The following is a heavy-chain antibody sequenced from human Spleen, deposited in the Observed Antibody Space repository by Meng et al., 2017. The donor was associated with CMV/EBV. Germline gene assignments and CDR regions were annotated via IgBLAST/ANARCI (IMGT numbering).Heavy chain of an antibody. CDR1: GSTFTNHG. D-gene: IGHD2-2*01. J-gene: IGHJ4*02. V-gene: IGHV3-23*01. CDR3: TKDRATRHCSASNCYVFVY. CDR2: IDIAGGRT. Sequence: GESLKISCADSGSTFTNHGMSLVRQAPGKGLEWVSSIDIAGGRTHYADSAKGRFTISRDNSKNTLFLQMNSLRAEDTAVYFCTKDRATRHCSASNCYVFVYWGQGTLVTVSS.